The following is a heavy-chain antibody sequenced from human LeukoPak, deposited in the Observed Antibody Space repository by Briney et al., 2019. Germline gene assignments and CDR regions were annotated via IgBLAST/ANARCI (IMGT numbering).Heavy chain of an antibody. D-gene: IGHD5-18*01. CDR1: GFTFSSYA. Sequence: GGSLRLSCAASGFTFSSYAMHWVRQAPGKGLEWVAVISYDGSNKYYADSVKGRFTISRDNSKNTLYLQMNSLRAEDTAVYYCARDNVRYSYGYYYYYYMDVWGKGTTVTVSS. CDR3: ARDNVRYSYGYYYYYYMDV. CDR2: ISYDGSNK. J-gene: IGHJ6*03. V-gene: IGHV3-30*04.